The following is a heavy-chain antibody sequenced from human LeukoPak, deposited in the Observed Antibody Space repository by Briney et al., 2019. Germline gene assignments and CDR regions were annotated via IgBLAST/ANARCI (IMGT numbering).Heavy chain of an antibody. J-gene: IGHJ4*02. Sequence: GGSLRLSCAASGFNLRTFWIHWIRQDAGGRLVWVSRISPDGSVTTYTASVKGRFAISRDNAKNTLYLEMNSLRADDAAIYYCGSDSGLRSGGDSWGQGNPVTVSS. CDR2: ISPDGSVT. V-gene: IGHV3-74*01. CDR1: GFNLRTFW. D-gene: IGHD1-26*01. CDR3: GSDSGLRSGGDS.